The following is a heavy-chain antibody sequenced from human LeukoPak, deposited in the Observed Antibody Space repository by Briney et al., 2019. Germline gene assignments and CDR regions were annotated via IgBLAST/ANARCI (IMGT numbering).Heavy chain of an antibody. J-gene: IGHJ4*02. Sequence: KASETLSLTCSVSGGSMSRTDYYWAWVRQPPGKGLEWIGSIYYNGNTLSSASLWSRVTTSLDTSKNHFSLKLSTVTAADTAVYYCARATDTSMFTSFDYWGQGTLVTVSS. D-gene: IGHD5-18*01. CDR2: IYYNGNT. CDR3: ARATDTSMFTSFDY. V-gene: IGHV4-39*02. CDR1: GGSMSRTDYY.